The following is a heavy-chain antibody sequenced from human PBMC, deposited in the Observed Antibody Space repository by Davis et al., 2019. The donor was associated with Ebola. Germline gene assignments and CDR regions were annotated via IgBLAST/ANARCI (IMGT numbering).Heavy chain of an antibody. CDR1: GGPISSYY. CDR2: IYYSGST. Sequence: PGGSLRLSCTVSGGPISSYYWSWIRQPPGKGLEWIGYIYYSGSTIYNPSLKGRVTISLDTSKNQFSLKLSSVTAADTAVYYCASVAVAGTGGAYTEYFQHWGQGTLVTVSS. V-gene: IGHV4-59*01. CDR3: ASVAVAGTGGAYTEYFQH. J-gene: IGHJ1*01. D-gene: IGHD6-19*01.